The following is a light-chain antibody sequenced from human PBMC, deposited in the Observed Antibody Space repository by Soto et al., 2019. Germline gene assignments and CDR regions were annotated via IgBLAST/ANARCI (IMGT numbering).Light chain of an antibody. CDR1: SSDIGGYNY. Sequence: QSALTQPASVSGSPGQSITISCIGTSSDIGGYNYVSWYQQHPGKAPKLIIYGVSKRPSGVSDRFSGSKSGNTASLTISGLQAEDEADYYCQSYDSDLSDYVFGAGTKLTVL. CDR3: QSYDSDLSDYV. CDR2: GVS. J-gene: IGLJ1*01. V-gene: IGLV2-14*01.